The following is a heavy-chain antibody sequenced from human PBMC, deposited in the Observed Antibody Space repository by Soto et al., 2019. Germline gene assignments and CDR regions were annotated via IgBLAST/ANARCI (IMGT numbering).Heavy chain of an antibody. CDR2: INHSGST. Sequence: QVQLQQWGAGLLKPSETLSLTCAVYGGSFSGYYWSWIRQPPGKGLEWIGEINHSGSTNYNPSLKSGVTISVDTSKNQFSLKLSSVTAADTAVYYCARGGDYVWGSYRHPLYWGQGTLVTVS. CDR1: GGSFSGYY. D-gene: IGHD3-16*02. V-gene: IGHV4-34*01. J-gene: IGHJ4*02. CDR3: ARGGDYVWGSYRHPLY.